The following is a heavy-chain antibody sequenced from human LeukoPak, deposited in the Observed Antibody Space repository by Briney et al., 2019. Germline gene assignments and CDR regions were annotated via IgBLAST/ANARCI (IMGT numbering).Heavy chain of an antibody. Sequence: KLGESLKISCKGSGYSFTSYWIGWARQMPGKGLEWMGIIYPGDSDTRYSPSFQGQVTISADKSISTAYLQWSSLKASDTAMYYCARHLSDYGDQENYFDYWGQGTLVTVSS. V-gene: IGHV5-51*01. CDR2: IYPGDSDT. CDR3: ARHLSDYGDQENYFDY. CDR1: GYSFTSYW. J-gene: IGHJ4*02. D-gene: IGHD4-17*01.